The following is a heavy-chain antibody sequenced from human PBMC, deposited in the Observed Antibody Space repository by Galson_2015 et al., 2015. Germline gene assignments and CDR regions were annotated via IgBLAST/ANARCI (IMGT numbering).Heavy chain of an antibody. V-gene: IGHV1-18*01. CDR1: GYTFTTYG. CDR2: ISPYNDYT. CDR3: ARADNSADFFDY. D-gene: IGHD1-20*01. Sequence: SVKVSCTASGYTFTTYGVSWVRQAPGQGLEWMGRISPYNDYTNYAKRLQGRITMTTDTSTSTAYMELRSLRSDDTAVYFCARADNSADFFDYWGHGTLVTVSS. J-gene: IGHJ4*01.